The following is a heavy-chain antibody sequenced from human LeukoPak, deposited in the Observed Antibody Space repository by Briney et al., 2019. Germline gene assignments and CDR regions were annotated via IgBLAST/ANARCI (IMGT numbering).Heavy chain of an antibody. D-gene: IGHD6-13*01. V-gene: IGHV5-51*01. J-gene: IGHJ6*03. CDR2: IYPDDSNT. CDR3: ARQGAAGKYYYYYMDV. Sequence: KVSCKASGYTFTGYYMHWVRQAPGQGLEWMGIIYPDDSNTIYGPSFQGQVTISAGKSINTAYLEWSSLKASDTAIYYCARQGAAGKYYYYYMDVWGKGTTVTVSS. CDR1: GYTFTGYY.